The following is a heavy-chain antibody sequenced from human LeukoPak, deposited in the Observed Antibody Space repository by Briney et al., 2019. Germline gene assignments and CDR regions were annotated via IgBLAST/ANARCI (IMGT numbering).Heavy chain of an antibody. CDR2: IIPIFGTA. CDR1: GGTFSSYA. J-gene: IGHJ5*02. V-gene: IGHV1-69*05. Sequence: GASVKVSCKASGGTFSSYAISWVRQAPGQGLEWMGGIIPIFGTANYAQKFQGRVTITTDESTSTAYMELSSLRSEDTAVYYCARDRSPWFDPWGQGTLVTVSS. CDR3: ARDRSPWFDP.